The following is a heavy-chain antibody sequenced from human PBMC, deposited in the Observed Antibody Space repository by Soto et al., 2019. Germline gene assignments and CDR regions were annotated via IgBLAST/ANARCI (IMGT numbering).Heavy chain of an antibody. CDR2: ISFNGLSQ. Sequence: QELLVESGGGVVQPGRSLRPPCAASGFTFNSFAMHWVRQAPGKGLEWVSVISFNGLSQFYPDSIRGRFTISRDNSKNALYLQLDSLRPDDTAVYYCARGGRGLRGAFDVWGQGTEVSVS. CDR3: ARGGRGLRGAFDV. V-gene: IGHV3-30*03. J-gene: IGHJ3*01. CDR1: GFTFNSFA. D-gene: IGHD3-16*01.